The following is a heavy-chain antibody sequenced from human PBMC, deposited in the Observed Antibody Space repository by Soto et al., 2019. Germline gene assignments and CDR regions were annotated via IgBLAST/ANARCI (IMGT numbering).Heavy chain of an antibody. Sequence: QLQLQESGPGPVKPSETLSLTCTVSGGSISSSSYYWGWIRQPPGKGLEWIGSIYYSGSTYYNPSLKSRVTISVDTSKNQFSLKLSSVTAADTAVYYCATLGRAVAGTGVDYWGQGTLVTVSS. CDR3: ATLGRAVAGTGVDY. V-gene: IGHV4-39*01. D-gene: IGHD6-19*01. CDR2: IYYSGST. J-gene: IGHJ4*02. CDR1: GGSISSSSYY.